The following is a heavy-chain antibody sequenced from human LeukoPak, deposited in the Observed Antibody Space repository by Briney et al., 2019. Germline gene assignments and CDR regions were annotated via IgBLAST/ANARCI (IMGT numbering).Heavy chain of an antibody. CDR3: AREINKWFDP. J-gene: IGHJ5*02. V-gene: IGHV3-74*03. CDR1: GFTLSSHW. CDR2: ISPDGSTT. Sequence: GGSLRLSCAASGFTLSSHWMHWVRQAPWKGLVWVSRISPDGSTTKNADSVKGRFTISRDNARSTLFLQLNSLRAEDTAVYYCAREINKWFDPWGQGTLVTVSS.